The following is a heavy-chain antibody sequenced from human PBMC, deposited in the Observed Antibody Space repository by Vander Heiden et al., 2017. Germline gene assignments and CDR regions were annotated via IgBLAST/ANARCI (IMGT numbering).Heavy chain of an antibody. CDR2: ICPGDSDT. Sequence: EVQLVQSGAEGKKSGECLKISSTASGYTCSPYWIAWGRQMPGKGLEGMGIICPGDSDTRYSPSFEGQVIISADKSLSTAYLQWNSLKASDTAMHYCARQRAATVRTLTMNWFDPWGQGTLVTVSS. CDR1: GYTCSPYW. V-gene: IGHV5-51*01. D-gene: IGHD2-15*01. J-gene: IGHJ5*02. CDR3: ARQRAATVRTLTMNWFDP.